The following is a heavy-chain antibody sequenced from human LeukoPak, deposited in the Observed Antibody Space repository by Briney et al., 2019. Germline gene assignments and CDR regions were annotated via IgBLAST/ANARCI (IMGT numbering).Heavy chain of an antibody. Sequence: PGRSLRLSCAASGFTFSSYGMHWVRQAPGKGLEWVAVISYDGSNKYYADSVKGRFTISRDNSKNTLYLQMNSLRAEDTAVYYCAKDNSPGYCSGGSCYSEFDPWGQGTLVTVPS. D-gene: IGHD2-15*01. V-gene: IGHV3-30*18. CDR2: ISYDGSNK. CDR3: AKDNSPGYCSGGSCYSEFDP. J-gene: IGHJ5*02. CDR1: GFTFSSYG.